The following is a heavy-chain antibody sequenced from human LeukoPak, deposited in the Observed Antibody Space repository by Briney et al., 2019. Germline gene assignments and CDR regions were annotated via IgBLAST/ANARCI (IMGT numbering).Heavy chain of an antibody. D-gene: IGHD3-10*01. Sequence: SETLSLTCAVYGGSFSGYYWSWIRQPPGKGLEWIGYIYYSGNTNYNPSLKSRVTISVDTSKNHFSLKLTSMAAADTAVYYCARRVRGVNDAFDIWGQGTMVTVSS. V-gene: IGHV4-34*01. CDR3: ARRVRGVNDAFDI. CDR1: GGSFSGYY. J-gene: IGHJ3*02. CDR2: IYYSGNT.